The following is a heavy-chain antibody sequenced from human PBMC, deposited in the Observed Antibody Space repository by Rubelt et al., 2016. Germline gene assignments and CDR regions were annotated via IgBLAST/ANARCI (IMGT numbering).Heavy chain of an antibody. V-gene: IGHV5-51*01. CDR3: ARPDDYCSSTSCYYGY. J-gene: IGHJ4*02. CDR2: IYPGDSDT. Sequence: EVKKPGESLKISCKGSGYSFTSYWIGWVRQMPGKGPEWMGIIYPGDSDTRYSPSFQGQVTISADKSISTAYLQWSSLKASDTAMYYCARPDDYCSSTSCYYGYWGQGTLVTVSS. CDR1: GYSFTSYW. D-gene: IGHD2-2*01.